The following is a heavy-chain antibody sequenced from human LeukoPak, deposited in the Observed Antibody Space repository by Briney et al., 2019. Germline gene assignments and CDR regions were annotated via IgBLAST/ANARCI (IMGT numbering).Heavy chain of an antibody. Sequence: SETLSLTCAVSGDSISAHPWSWVRQPPGKGLDYIGFIDYNGYTNYNPSLKSRATISLDTSENQFSLILKSVTAADTAVYYCARLAKCDGDCYSFDFWGLGMLVAVSS. D-gene: IGHD2-21*02. CDR1: GDSISAHP. J-gene: IGHJ4*02. CDR3: ARLAKCDGDCYSFDF. V-gene: IGHV4-59*11. CDR2: IDYNGYT.